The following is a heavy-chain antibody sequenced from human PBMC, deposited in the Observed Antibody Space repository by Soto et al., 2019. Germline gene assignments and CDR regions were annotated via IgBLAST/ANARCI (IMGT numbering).Heavy chain of an antibody. V-gene: IGHV4-34*01. Sequence: SETLSLTCAVYGGSLRTYYWTWIRQFPGRALEWIGEISHTGDTTYNPSLKDRVAMSVDTSRNQFSLKLRSMRAADTAMYYCSTKAGLRWCQGTLVTVSS. J-gene: IGHJ4*02. CDR2: ISHTGDT. CDR1: GGSLRTYY. CDR3: STKAGLR.